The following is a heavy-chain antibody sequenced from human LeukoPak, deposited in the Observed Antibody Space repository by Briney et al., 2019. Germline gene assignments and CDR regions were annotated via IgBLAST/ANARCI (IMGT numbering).Heavy chain of an antibody. CDR3: ARDFSALLGIGD. D-gene: IGHD3-16*01. V-gene: IGHV3-21*01. Sequence: GGSLRLSCAASGFTFSNYNMNWVRQAPGKGLEWVSSISSVSTYIFYADSVKGRFTISRDNAKNSLYLQMNSLRAEDTAVYYRARDFSALLGIGDWGQGTLVTVSS. CDR1: GFTFSNYN. CDR2: ISSVSTYI. J-gene: IGHJ4*02.